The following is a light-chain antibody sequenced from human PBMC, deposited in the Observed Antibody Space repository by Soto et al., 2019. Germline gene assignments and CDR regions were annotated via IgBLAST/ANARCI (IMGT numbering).Light chain of an antibody. Sequence: DIPMTQSPSSLSASVGDRVTITCRASQSISTYLNWYQQKPGNAPKVLIFAASSLLSGVPSRFSGSGSGTDFTLTITSLRPEDFATYYCQQSHSFPRTFGQGTKV. CDR1: QSISTY. CDR2: AAS. J-gene: IGKJ1*01. CDR3: QQSHSFPRT. V-gene: IGKV1-39*01.